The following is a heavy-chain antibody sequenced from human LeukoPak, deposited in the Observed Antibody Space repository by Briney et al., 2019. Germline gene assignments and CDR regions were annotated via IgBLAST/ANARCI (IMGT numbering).Heavy chain of an antibody. Sequence: PSQTLCLTCTVSGGSISSGGYYWSWIRQHPGKGLEWIGYIYYSGSTYYNPSLKSRVTISVDTSKNQFSLKLSSVTAADTAVYYCARNNFWSGFLTKRANWFDPWGQGTLVTVSS. D-gene: IGHD3-3*01. CDR2: IYYSGST. CDR3: ARNNFWSGFLTKRANWFDP. CDR1: GGSISSGGYY. J-gene: IGHJ5*02. V-gene: IGHV4-31*03.